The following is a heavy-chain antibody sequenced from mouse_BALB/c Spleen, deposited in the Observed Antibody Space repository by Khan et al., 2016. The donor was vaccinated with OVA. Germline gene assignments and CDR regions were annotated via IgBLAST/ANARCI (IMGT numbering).Heavy chain of an antibody. CDR2: ISSGGTT. CDR3: ARDYWFTY. Sequence: EVELVESGGDLVKPGGSLKLSCAASGFTFSNYAMSWVRQTPEKRLEWVASISSGGTTYYPDSVKGRLTISRDNARNILYLQWTILSSEDPAMFYCARDYWFTYWGQGTLVTVSA. V-gene: IGHV5-6-5*01. J-gene: IGHJ3*01. CDR1: GFTFSNYA. D-gene: IGHD1-1*02.